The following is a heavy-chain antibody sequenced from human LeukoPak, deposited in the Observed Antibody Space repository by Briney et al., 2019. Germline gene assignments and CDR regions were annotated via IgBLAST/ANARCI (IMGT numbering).Heavy chain of an antibody. CDR3: SIVAVASDFDY. CDR2: I. Sequence: GGSLRLSCAASGFTLFSSYDMHWVRQAPGKGLEWVAIIDSEKGRFTISRDNSRNTLYLQMNSLRVEDTAVYYCSIVAVASDFDYWGQGTLVTVSS. J-gene: IGHJ4*02. D-gene: IGHD6-19*01. V-gene: IGHV3-30*02. CDR1: GFTLFSSYD.